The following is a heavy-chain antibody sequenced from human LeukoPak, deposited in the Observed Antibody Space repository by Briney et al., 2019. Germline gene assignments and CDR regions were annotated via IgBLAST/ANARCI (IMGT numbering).Heavy chain of an antibody. D-gene: IGHD3-22*01. CDR1: GYTFTSYG. J-gene: IGHJ4*02. CDR3: ARDGYYYDSSGYPTTFDY. CDR2: ISAYNGNT. Sequence: ASVKVSCKASGYTFTSYGISWVRQAPGQGLEWMGWISAYNGNTNYAQKLQGRVTMTTDTSTSTAYMELRSLRSDDTAVYYCARDGYYYDSSGYPTTFDYWGQGTLVTVSS. V-gene: IGHV1-18*01.